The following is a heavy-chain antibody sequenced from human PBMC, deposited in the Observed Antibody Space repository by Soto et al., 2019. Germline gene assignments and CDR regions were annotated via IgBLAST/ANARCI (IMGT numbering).Heavy chain of an antibody. Sequence: QVQLVESGGGVVQPGRSLRLSCAASGFTFSSYAMHWVRQAPGKGLEWVAVISYDGSNKYYADSVKGRFTISRDNSKNTLYLQMNSLRAEDTAVYYCARPEYDSSGYDLRFYYYYYGMDVW. CDR3: ARPEYDSSGYDLRFYYYYYGMDV. CDR2: ISYDGSNK. D-gene: IGHD3-22*01. J-gene: IGHJ6*01. V-gene: IGHV3-30-3*01. CDR1: GFTFSSYA.